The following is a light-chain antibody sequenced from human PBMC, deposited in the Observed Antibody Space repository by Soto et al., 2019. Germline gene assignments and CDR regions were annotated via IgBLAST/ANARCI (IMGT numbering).Light chain of an antibody. J-gene: IGLJ1*01. V-gene: IGLV2-14*01. CDR1: SGDIGSYNR. CDR2: EVT. Sequence: QSALTQPAFVSGSPGQSITISCTGTSGDIGSYNRVSWYQQHPGKAPKLIIYEVTDRPSGVSNRFSGSKSGNTASLTISGLQAKDEAEYYCSSYTNINTRACVFGTGTKVTVL. CDR3: SSYTNINTRACV.